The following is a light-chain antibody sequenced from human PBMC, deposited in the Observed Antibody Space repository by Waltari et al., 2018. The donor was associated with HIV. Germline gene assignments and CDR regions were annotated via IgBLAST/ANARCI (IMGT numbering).Light chain of an antibody. J-gene: IGLJ3*02. CDR2: QDT. CDR3: QALDSNTVV. CDR1: KLGEKF. V-gene: IGLV3-1*01. Sequence: SYELTQPPSLSVSPGQTATITCSGYKLGEKFVSWYQQKPGQSPFLVIFQDTKRPSSIPERFSGSTSGNTATLTIRGTQAMDEADYYCQALDSNTVVFGGGTYLAVL.